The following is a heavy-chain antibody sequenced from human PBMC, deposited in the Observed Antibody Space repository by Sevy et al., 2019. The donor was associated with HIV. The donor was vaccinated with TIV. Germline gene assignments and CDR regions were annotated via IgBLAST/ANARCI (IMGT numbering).Heavy chain of an antibody. J-gene: IGHJ4*02. CDR2: IYRSGST. Sequence: SETLSLTCAVSGGSISSSNWWSWVRQPPGKGPEWIGEIYRSGSTNYNPSLKSRVTISVDKSKNQFSLKLSSVTAADTAVYYCARAGIAVAGRENYFDYWGQGTLVTVSS. CDR3: ARAGIAVAGRENYFDY. V-gene: IGHV4-4*02. CDR1: GGSISSSNW. D-gene: IGHD6-19*01.